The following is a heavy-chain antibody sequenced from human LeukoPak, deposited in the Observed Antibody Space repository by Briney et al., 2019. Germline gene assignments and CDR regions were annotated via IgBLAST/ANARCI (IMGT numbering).Heavy chain of an antibody. Sequence: GGSLRLSCAASGFTFSSYSMNWVRQAPGKGLKWVSYIRSSSSTIYYADSVKGRFTISRDNAKNSLYLQMNSLRDEDTAVYYCASDDYDFWSGYYTGLFEYWGQGTWSPSPQ. CDR1: GFTFSSYS. J-gene: IGHJ4*02. CDR3: ASDDYDFWSGYYTGLFEY. D-gene: IGHD3-3*01. CDR2: IRSSSSTI. V-gene: IGHV3-48*02.